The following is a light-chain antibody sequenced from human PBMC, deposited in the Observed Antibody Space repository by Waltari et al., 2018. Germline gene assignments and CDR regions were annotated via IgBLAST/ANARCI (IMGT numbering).Light chain of an antibody. CDR1: QSVLYSPQNKKY. CDR2: WAS. J-gene: IGKJ5*01. Sequence: DIVMTQSPDSLAVSLGERATIKCKSSQSVLYSPQNKKYLAWYQQKPGHPPKLLIYWASTRESGVPDRFSGSGSGTDFTLTISSLQAEDVAVYYCQQYYSTPITFGQGTRLEIK. V-gene: IGKV4-1*01. CDR3: QQYYSTPIT.